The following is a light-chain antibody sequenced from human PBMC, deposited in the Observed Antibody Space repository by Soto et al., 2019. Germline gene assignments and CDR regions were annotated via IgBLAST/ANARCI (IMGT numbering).Light chain of an antibody. CDR3: SSFTTSYFYV. CDR1: SSDVGLYDY. CDR2: AVS. J-gene: IGLJ1*01. Sequence: QSALTQPASVSGSPGQSITISCTGTSSDVGLYDYVSWYQQHPGKAPQLMIYAVSNRPSGVSNRFSASKSAYTASLTISGLQAEDEATYFCSSFTTSYFYVFGPGTKLTVL. V-gene: IGLV2-14*01.